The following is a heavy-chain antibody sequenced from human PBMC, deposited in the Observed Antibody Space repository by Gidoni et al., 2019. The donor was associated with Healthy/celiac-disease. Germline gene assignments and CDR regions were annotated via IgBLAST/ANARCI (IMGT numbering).Heavy chain of an antibody. D-gene: IGHD6-13*01. V-gene: IGHV3-9*01. Sequence: EVQLVESGGGLVQPGRSLRLSCAASGFTLDDYAMHWVRQAPGKGLEWVSGISWNSGSIGYADSVKGRFTISRDNAKNSLYLQMNSLRAEDTALYYCAKAKGQQLGYGMDVWGQGTTVTVSS. CDR1: GFTLDDYA. CDR2: ISWNSGSI. CDR3: AKAKGQQLGYGMDV. J-gene: IGHJ6*02.